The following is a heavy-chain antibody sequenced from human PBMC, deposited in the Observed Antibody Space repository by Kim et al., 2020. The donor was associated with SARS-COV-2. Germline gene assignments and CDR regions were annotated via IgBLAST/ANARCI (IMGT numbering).Heavy chain of an antibody. CDR1: GFTFSSYA. D-gene: IGHD2-21*01. CDR2: ISYDGSNK. Sequence: GGSLRLSCAASGFTFSSYAMHWVRQAPGKGLEWVAVISYDGSNKYYADSVKGRFTISRDNSKNTLYLQMNSLRAEDTAVYYCARETGSQSPRHFDYWGQGTLVTVSS. V-gene: IGHV3-30*04. J-gene: IGHJ4*02. CDR3: ARETGSQSPRHFDY.